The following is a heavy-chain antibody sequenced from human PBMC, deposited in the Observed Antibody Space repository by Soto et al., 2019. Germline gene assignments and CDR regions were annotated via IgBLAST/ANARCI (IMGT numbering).Heavy chain of an antibody. CDR1: GYTFTSYA. J-gene: IGHJ4*02. D-gene: IGHD1-20*01. V-gene: IGHV1-3*01. CDR2: INAGNGNT. Sequence: APVKVSCKASGYTFTSYAMHWVRQAPGQRLEWMGWINAGNGNTKYSQKFQGRVTITRDTSASTAYMELSSLRSEDTAVYYCARGITLPTPLDYWGQGTLVTSPQ. CDR3: ARGITLPTPLDY.